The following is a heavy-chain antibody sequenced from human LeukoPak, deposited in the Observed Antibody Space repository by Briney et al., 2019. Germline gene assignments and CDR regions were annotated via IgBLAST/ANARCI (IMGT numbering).Heavy chain of an antibody. J-gene: IGHJ6*02. D-gene: IGHD5-18*01. V-gene: IGHV4-61*02. CDR1: GGFISSGSYY. CDR3: ARRSSGYSYGYWYYYYGMDV. Sequence: PSENLSLTCTVSGGFISSGSYYWSWLRQPAGKGLEWIGRIYTSGSTNYNPSLKSRVTISVDTSKNQFSLKLSSVTAADTAVYYCARRSSGYSYGYWYYYYGMDVWGQGTTVTVS. CDR2: IYTSGST.